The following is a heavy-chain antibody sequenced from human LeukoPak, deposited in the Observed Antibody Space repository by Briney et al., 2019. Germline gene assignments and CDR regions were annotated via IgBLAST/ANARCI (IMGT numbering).Heavy chain of an antibody. CDR2: IYYSGST. CDR1: GGSISSGGYY. J-gene: IGHJ6*02. D-gene: IGHD6-6*01. V-gene: IGHV4-61*08. CDR3: ARGYPPIAARLYGMDV. Sequence: SETLSLTCTVSGGSISSGGYYWSWIRQHPGKGLEWIGYIYYSGSTYYNPSLKSRVTISVDTSKNQFSLKLSSVTAADTAVYYCARGYPPIAARLYGMDVWGQGTTVTVSS.